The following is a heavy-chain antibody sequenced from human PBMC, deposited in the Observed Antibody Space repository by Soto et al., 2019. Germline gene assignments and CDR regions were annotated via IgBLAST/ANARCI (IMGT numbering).Heavy chain of an antibody. D-gene: IGHD4-17*01. CDR1: GYTFTGYY. CDR2: INPNSGGT. Sequence: QVQLVQSGAEVKKPGASVKVSCKASGYTFTGYYMHWVRQAPGQGLEWMGWINPNSGGTNYAQKFQGWVTMTRDTSISTAYMELSRLRSDDTAVYYCARELPPHGYGDPNFDYWGQGTLVTVSS. J-gene: IGHJ4*02. V-gene: IGHV1-2*04. CDR3: ARELPPHGYGDPNFDY.